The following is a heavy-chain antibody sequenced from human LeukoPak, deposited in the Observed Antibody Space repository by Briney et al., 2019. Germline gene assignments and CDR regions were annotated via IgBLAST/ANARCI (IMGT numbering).Heavy chain of an antibody. J-gene: IGHJ4*02. D-gene: IGHD6-6*01. V-gene: IGHV4-39*01. CDR1: GDSIGSGTLY. CDR2: IYYSGST. Sequence: SETLSLTCTVSGDSIGSGTLYWGWIRQPTGKGLEWIGSIYYSGSTYYTPSLKSRVTISVDTSKNQFSLKVSSVTAADTAVYYCARQLALGPYDYWGQRTLVTVSS. CDR3: ARQLALGPYDY.